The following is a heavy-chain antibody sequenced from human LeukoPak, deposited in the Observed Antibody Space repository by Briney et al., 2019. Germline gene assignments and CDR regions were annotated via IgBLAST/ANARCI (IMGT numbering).Heavy chain of an antibody. CDR1: GFTFSSCA. J-gene: IGHJ4*02. V-gene: IGHV3-23*01. CDR3: AKDLGGNDSSGYFLDY. D-gene: IGHD3-22*01. CDR2: ISGSGGST. Sequence: GGSLRLSCAASGFTFSSCAMSWVRQAPGKGLEWVSAISGSGGSTYYADSVKGRFTISRDNSKNTLYLQMNSLRAEDTAVYYCAKDLGGNDSSGYFLDYWGQGTLVTVSS.